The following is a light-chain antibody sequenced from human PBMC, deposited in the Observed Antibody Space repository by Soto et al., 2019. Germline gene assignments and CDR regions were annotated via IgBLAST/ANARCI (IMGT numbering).Light chain of an antibody. CDR3: QQYGSSPLT. CDR2: GVS. CDR1: QSVSSGY. V-gene: IGKV3-20*01. J-gene: IGKJ1*01. Sequence: DIVLTQSPGTVSLSPGERATLSCRASQSVSSGYLAWYQQKPGQAPRLLIYGVSSRATGIPDRFSGSGSGTDFTLTISRLEPEAFAVYYCQQYGSSPLTFGQGTKVEIK.